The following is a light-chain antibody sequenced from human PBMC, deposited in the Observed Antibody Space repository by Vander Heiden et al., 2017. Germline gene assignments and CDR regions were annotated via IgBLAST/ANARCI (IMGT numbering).Light chain of an antibody. Sequence: QSALTQPASVSGSPRQSITISCTGTSSDVGSYNLVSWYQQHPGKAPKLMIYEGSKRPSGVSNRFSGSKSGNTASLTISGLQAEDEADYYCCSYAGSSTLEFGGGTKLTVL. CDR3: CSYAGSSTLE. CDR2: EGS. CDR1: SSDVGSYNL. J-gene: IGLJ3*02. V-gene: IGLV2-23*01.